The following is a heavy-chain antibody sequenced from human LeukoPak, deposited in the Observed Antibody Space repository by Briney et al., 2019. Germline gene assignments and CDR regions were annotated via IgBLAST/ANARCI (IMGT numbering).Heavy chain of an antibody. Sequence: AGGSLRLSCEVSGFTFSSYHMNWVRQAPGKGLEWVSSIGSSGSYIYYADSLTGRFTISRDNAKNSLYLQMNSLRAEDTAVYYCARHLSGVTGYTYGRGIDYWGQGTLVTVSS. CDR3: ARHLSGVTGYTYGRGIDY. V-gene: IGHV3-21*01. CDR1: GFTFSSYH. J-gene: IGHJ4*02. D-gene: IGHD5-18*01. CDR2: IGSSGSYI.